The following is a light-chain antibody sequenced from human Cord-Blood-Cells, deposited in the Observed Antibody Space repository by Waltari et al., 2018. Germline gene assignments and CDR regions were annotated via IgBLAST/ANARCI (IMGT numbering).Light chain of an antibody. J-gene: IGKJ2*01. CDR1: QSVSSN. CDR3: QQYNNWQT. CDR2: GAS. V-gene: IGKV3-15*01. Sequence: EIVMTQSPATLSVSPGARATLSCRASQSVSSNLAWYQQRPGQAPRLLIYGASTRATGIPARFSGSGSWTEFTLTISSLQSEDFAVYYCQQYNNWQTFGQGTKLEIK.